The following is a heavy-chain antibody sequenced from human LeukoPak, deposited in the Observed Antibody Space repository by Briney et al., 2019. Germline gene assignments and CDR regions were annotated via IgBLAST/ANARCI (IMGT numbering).Heavy chain of an antibody. D-gene: IGHD1-26*01. CDR1: GGTFSSYA. CDR2: IIPIFGTA. J-gene: IGHJ4*02. Sequence: SVEVSCKASGGTFSSYAISWVRQAPGQGLEWMGGIIPIFGTANYAQKFQGRVTMTEDTSTDTAYMELSSLRSEDTAVYYCATGIVGATYDYWGQGTLVTVSS. CDR3: ATGIVGATYDY. V-gene: IGHV1-69*06.